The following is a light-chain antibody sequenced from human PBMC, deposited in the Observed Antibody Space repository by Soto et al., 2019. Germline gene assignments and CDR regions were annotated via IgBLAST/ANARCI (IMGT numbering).Light chain of an antibody. Sequence: EVVMPQSPGTLTVSLGESATLSCRASQSVDGYLAWYQQKPGQAPRLLIYGASTRATGVTARFRGGGSGTEFTLTISSLQSEDSAVYYCQQYHKWPPITFGQGTRLEIK. CDR1: QSVDGY. J-gene: IGKJ5*01. CDR2: GAS. V-gene: IGKV3-15*01. CDR3: QQYHKWPPIT.